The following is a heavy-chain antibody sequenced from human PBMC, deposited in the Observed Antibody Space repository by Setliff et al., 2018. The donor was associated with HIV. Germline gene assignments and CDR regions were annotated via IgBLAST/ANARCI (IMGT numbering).Heavy chain of an antibody. Sequence: PSETMSLTCTVSGGSIISYYWSWIRQPPGKGLEWIGYIYTSGSTNYNPSLKSRVTISVDTSKNQFSLKLNSVTAADTALYYCARDRGVRGANDAFNIWGLGTMVTVSS. D-gene: IGHD3-10*01. V-gene: IGHV4-4*08. CDR2: IYTSGST. CDR3: ARDRGVRGANDAFNI. J-gene: IGHJ3*02. CDR1: GGSIISYY.